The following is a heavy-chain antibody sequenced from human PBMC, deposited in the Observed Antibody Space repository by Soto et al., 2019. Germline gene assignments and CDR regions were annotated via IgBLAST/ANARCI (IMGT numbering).Heavy chain of an antibody. J-gene: IGHJ4*02. CDR1: GYRFTNYW. Sequence: PGESLKISCKGSGYRFTNYWIGWVRQMPGKGLEWMAIVYPGDSDTTYSPSFQGQVTISADKSISTAYLQWSRLKASDTAMYYCARQGNNSVGYWGQGTLVTVSS. CDR2: VYPGDSDT. V-gene: IGHV5-51*01. CDR3: ARQGNNSVGY. D-gene: IGHD1-20*01.